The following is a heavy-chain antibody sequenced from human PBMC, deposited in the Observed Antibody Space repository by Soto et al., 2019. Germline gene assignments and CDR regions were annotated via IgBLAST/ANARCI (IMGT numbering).Heavy chain of an antibody. D-gene: IGHD6-19*01. CDR3: ARGSGWYFH. J-gene: IGHJ4*02. Sequence: QVQLQESGPGLVKPSETLSLTCTVSGDSISGSSWSWIRQPPGKGLEWIAYMYFSGSTNYNPSLNRRVTISVDTSKNQFSLKLTSVTAADTAVYYCARGSGWYFHWGQGTLVTVSS. CDR1: GDSISGSS. V-gene: IGHV4-59*01. CDR2: MYFSGST.